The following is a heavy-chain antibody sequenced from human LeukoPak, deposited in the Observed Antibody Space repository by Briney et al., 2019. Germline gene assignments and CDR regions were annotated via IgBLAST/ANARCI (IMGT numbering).Heavy chain of an antibody. Sequence: SGTLSLTCAVSGGSISSSNWWSWVRQPPGKGLEWIGEINHSGSTNYNPSLKSRVTISVDTSKNQFSLKLSSVTAADTAVYYCARGFGAGTRKQYFQHWGQGTLVTVSS. CDR3: ARGFGAGTRKQYFQH. V-gene: IGHV4-4*02. D-gene: IGHD6-19*01. CDR2: INHSGST. CDR1: GGSISSSNW. J-gene: IGHJ1*01.